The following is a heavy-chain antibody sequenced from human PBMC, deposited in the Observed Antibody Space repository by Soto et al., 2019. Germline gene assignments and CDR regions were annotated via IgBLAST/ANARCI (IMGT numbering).Heavy chain of an antibody. D-gene: IGHD3-3*01. CDR2: INHSGST. CDR1: GGSFSGYY. Sequence: SETLSLTCAVYGGSFSGYYWSWIRQPPGKGLEWIGEINHSGSTNYNPSLKSRVTISVDTSKDQFSLKLSSVTAADTAVYYCARGVADWTYYDFWSGYRDDAFDIWGQGTMVTVSS. V-gene: IGHV4-34*01. J-gene: IGHJ3*02. CDR3: ARGVADWTYYDFWSGYRDDAFDI.